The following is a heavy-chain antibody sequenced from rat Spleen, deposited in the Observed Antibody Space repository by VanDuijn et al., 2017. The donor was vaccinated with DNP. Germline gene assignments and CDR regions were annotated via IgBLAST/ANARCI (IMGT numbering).Heavy chain of an antibody. J-gene: IGHJ4*01. CDR3: TTWAWLLGLDA. Sequence: EVQLVESGGGLVQPGRSLKLSCVGSGFIFGSFPMMWVRQAPTKGLEWVATISSSGVSTYYRDSVKGRFTISRDTAKNTLSLQMNSLRSEDTATYYCTTWAWLLGLDAWGQGASVTVSS. CDR2: ISSSGVST. V-gene: IGHV5-46*01. CDR1: GFIFGSFP. D-gene: IGHD1-12*03.